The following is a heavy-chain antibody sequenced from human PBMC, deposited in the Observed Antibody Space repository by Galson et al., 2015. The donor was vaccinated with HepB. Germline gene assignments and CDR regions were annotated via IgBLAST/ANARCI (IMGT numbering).Heavy chain of an antibody. CDR1: GFTFSSYA. Sequence: LRLSCAASGFTFSSYAMSWVRQAPGKGLEWVSAISGSGGSTYYADSVKGRFTISRDNSKNTLYLQMNSLRAEDTAVYYCAKPIYDSSGYYYNGIDYWGQGTLVTVSS. D-gene: IGHD3-22*01. V-gene: IGHV3-23*01. CDR2: ISGSGGST. CDR3: AKPIYDSSGYYYNGIDY. J-gene: IGHJ4*02.